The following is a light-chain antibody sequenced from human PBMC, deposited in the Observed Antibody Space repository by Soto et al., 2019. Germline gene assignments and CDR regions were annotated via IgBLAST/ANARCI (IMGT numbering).Light chain of an antibody. CDR3: QQYYDWLDVT. CDR2: AAS. CDR1: QSVSID. Sequence: EIVMTQSPATLSVSPGETVTLSCRASQSVSIDLAWYQQKPGQAPRLLISAASTRATGIPARFSGSGSGTEFTLTISSLKSEDFAVYYCQQYYDWLDVTFGQGTKVEI. J-gene: IGKJ1*01. V-gene: IGKV3-15*01.